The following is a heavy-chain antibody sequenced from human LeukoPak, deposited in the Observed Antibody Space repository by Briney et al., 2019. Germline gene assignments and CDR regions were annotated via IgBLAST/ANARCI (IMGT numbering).Heavy chain of an antibody. CDR2: IYMSGST. V-gene: IGHV4-61*02. Sequence: SETLSLTCTVAGGSISSGSYFWSWIRQPAGKGLEWIGRIYMSGSTNYNPSLKSRVTISLDTSKNQFSLKLSSVTAADTALYYCARELANYGKFDYWGQGTLVTVSS. CDR3: ARELANYGKFDY. D-gene: IGHD4/OR15-4a*01. J-gene: IGHJ4*02. CDR1: GGSISSGSYF.